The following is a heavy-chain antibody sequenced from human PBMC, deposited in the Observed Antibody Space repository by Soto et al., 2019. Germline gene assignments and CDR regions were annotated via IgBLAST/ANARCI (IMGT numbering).Heavy chain of an antibody. Sequence: QVQLQESGPGLVKPSETLSLTCSVFGASIRSYYWTWVRQPAGKGLEWIGLFYTNGIINYNPSLSCRVTMSVGKSKTQVSLALASVTAAYTARYYCARVRYTLVRGVETSLWFDPWGQGTLVTVSS. J-gene: IGHJ5*02. D-gene: IGHD3-10*01. V-gene: IGHV4-4*07. CDR3: ARVRYTLVRGVETSLWFDP. CDR1: GASIRSYY. CDR2: FYTNGII.